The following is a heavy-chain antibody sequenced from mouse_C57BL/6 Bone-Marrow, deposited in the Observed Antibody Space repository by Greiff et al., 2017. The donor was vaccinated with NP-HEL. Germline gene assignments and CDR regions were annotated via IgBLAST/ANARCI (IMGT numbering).Heavy chain of an antibody. CDR3: ARGWDGFAY. CDR2: IDPSDSYT. Sequence: QVQLQQSGAELVKPGASVKLSCKASGYTFTSYWMQWVKQRPGQGLEWIGEIDPSDSYTNYNQKFKGKATLTVDTSSSTAYMQLSSLTSEDSAVYYCARGWDGFAYWGQGTLVTVSA. J-gene: IGHJ3*01. D-gene: IGHD4-1*01. CDR1: GYTFTSYW. V-gene: IGHV1-50*01.